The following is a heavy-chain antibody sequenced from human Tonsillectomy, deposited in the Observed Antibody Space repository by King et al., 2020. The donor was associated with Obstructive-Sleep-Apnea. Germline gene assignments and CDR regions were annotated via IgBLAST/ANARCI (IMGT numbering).Heavy chain of an antibody. CDR1: GGSISSGDYY. CDR3: AREDSSGYGGGIFDY. CDR2: IYYSAST. D-gene: IGHD3-22*01. Sequence: QLQESGPGLVKPSQTLSLTCTVSGGSISSGDYYWSWIRQPPGKGLEWIGYIYYSASTYYNPSLKSRVTISVDTSKNQFSLKLSSVTAADTAGYYCAREDSSGYGGGIFDYWGQGTLVTVSS. J-gene: IGHJ4*02. V-gene: IGHV4-30-4*01.